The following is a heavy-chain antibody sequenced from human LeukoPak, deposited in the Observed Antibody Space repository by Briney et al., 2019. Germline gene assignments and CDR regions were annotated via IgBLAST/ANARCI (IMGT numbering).Heavy chain of an antibody. CDR2: VSGNGGNT. Sequence: TGGSLRLSCAASGFAFSSYTMTWVRQAPGKGLEWVSAVSGNGGNTFHADSVRGRFTISRDNSKNTLQLKMKSLRAEDTAVYDCAKEPSRCSSASCSRENSGQGTLVTVSS. CDR3: AKEPSRCSSASCSREN. CDR1: GFAFSSYT. D-gene: IGHD2-2*01. V-gene: IGHV3-23*01. J-gene: IGHJ4*02.